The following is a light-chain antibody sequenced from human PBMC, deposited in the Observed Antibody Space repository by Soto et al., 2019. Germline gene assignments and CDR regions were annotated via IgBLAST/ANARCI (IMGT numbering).Light chain of an antibody. V-gene: IGLV2-8*01. CDR2: EVS. J-gene: IGLJ1*01. CDR1: SSDVGGYNF. Sequence: VLTQPPSASGSPGQSVTISCTGTSSDVGGYNFVSWYQQHPGKYPKLMIYEVSKRPSGVPDSFSGSKSGNTASLTVSGLQAEDDADYYCSSDAGSGIYVFGPATKVTV. CDR3: SSDAGSGIYV.